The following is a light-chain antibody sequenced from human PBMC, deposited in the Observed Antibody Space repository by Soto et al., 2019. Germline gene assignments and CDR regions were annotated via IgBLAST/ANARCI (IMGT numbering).Light chain of an antibody. Sequence: QSALTQPASVSGSPGQSITLSCTGTSSDVGGYNYVSWYQQHPGKGPKLMVYDVSNRPSGVSNRFSGSKSGNTASLTISGLQAEDEADYYCSSYTSISTSYVFGTGTKVTVL. CDR3: SSYTSISTSYV. V-gene: IGLV2-14*01. CDR1: SSDVGGYNY. J-gene: IGLJ1*01. CDR2: DVS.